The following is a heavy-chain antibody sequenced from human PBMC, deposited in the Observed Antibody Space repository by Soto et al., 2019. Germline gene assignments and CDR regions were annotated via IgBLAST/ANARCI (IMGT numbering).Heavy chain of an antibody. CDR1: GFTVTSNG. Sequence: PGGSLRLSCGVSGFTVTSNGVSWVRQAPGKGLEWVSAISPNGQGIWYADSVKGRFTISRDISRNTVFLQMDSLRAEDTAVYYCAKDRKYPRDYFPYWGQGTLVTVSS. V-gene: IGHV3-23*01. CDR3: AKDRKYPRDYFPY. CDR2: ISPNGQGI. J-gene: IGHJ4*02. D-gene: IGHD6-6*01.